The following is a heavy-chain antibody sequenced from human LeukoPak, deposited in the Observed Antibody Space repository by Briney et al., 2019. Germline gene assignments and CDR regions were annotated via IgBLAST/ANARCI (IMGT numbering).Heavy chain of an antibody. CDR1: GGTFSSYA. V-gene: IGHV1-69*06. D-gene: IGHD1-26*01. CDR2: IIPIFGTA. J-gene: IGHJ4*02. Sequence: ASVKVSCKASGGTFSSYAISWVRQAPGQGLEWMGGIIPIFGTANYAQKFQGRVTITADTSTSTAYMELRSLRSDDTAVYYCARENVGATRYWGQGTLVTVSS. CDR3: ARENVGATRY.